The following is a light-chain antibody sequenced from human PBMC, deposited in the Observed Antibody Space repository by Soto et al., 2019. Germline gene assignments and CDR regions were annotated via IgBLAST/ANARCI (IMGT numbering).Light chain of an antibody. CDR3: QQYNDLST. Sequence: DIQMTQSPSTLSASFGDTVTITCRASQTIGTWLSWYQHKPAKAPKLLIYKASTLESGVPSRFSGSGSGTEFTLTISSLQADDFATYYCQQYNDLSTFGGGTKVDI. CDR2: KAS. J-gene: IGKJ4*01. CDR1: QTIGTW. V-gene: IGKV1-5*03.